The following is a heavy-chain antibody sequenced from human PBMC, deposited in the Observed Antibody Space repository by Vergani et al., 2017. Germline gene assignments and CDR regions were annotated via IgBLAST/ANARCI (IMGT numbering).Heavy chain of an antibody. V-gene: IGHV4-59*01. CDR1: GGYISSYY. J-gene: IGHJ6*02. CDR2: IYYRGST. Sequence: QVQLQESGPGLVKHSETLYLTCTVSGGYISSYYWSWIRQPPGKELEWSGYIYYRGSTNYNPSLTRRVTLSVDTSNNQFSLKLSYVTAADTAVYYCARWSSRVDWLSNYYGMDVWGQGTTVTVSS. D-gene: IGHD3-9*01. CDR3: ARWSSRVDWLSNYYGMDV.